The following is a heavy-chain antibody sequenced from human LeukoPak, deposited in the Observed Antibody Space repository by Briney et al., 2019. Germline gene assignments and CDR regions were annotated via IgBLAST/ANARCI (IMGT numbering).Heavy chain of an antibody. CDR1: GFTSSSYG. CDR3: ARDRSTDFWSGYYTNYFDY. D-gene: IGHD3-3*01. J-gene: IGHJ4*02. Sequence: PGGSLRLSCAASGFTSSSYGMNWVRQAPGKGLEWVSSISSSSNYIYYADSVKGRFTISRDNAENSLYLQMNSLRAEDTAVYYCARDRSTDFWSGYYTNYFDYWGQGTLVTVSS. CDR2: ISSSSNYI. V-gene: IGHV3-21*01.